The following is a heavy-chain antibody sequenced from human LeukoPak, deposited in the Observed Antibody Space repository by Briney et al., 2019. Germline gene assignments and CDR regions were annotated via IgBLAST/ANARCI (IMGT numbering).Heavy chain of an antibody. CDR2: IYSGGST. V-gene: IGHV3-53*01. J-gene: IGHJ4*02. CDR3: ARVWDYGDY. CDR1: GFTFSSYA. Sequence: GGSLRLSCAASGFTFSSYAMSWVRQAPGKGLEWVSVIYSGGSTYYADSVKGRFTISRDNSKNTLYLQMNSLRAEDTAVYYCARVWDYGDYWGQGTLVTVSS. D-gene: IGHD7-27*01.